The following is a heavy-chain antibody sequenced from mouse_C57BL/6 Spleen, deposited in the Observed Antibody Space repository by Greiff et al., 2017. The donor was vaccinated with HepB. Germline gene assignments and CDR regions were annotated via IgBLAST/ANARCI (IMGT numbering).Heavy chain of an antibody. J-gene: IGHJ3*01. CDR1: GYTFTSYW. D-gene: IGHD2-12*01. V-gene: IGHV1-69*01. CDR2: IDPSDSYT. CDR3: ARREYSAWFAY. Sequence: VQLQQSGAELVMPGASVKLSCKASGYTFTSYWMHWVKQRPGQGLEWIGEIDPSDSYTNYNQKFKGKSTLTVDKSSSTAYMQLSSLTSEDSAVYYGARREYSAWFAYWGQGTLVTVSA.